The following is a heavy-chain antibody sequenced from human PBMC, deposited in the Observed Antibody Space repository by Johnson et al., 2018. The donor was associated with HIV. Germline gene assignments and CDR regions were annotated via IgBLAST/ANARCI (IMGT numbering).Heavy chain of an antibody. CDR2: IKEDGSEK. Sequence: VQLVESGGGLVQPGGSLRLSCAASGFTFSGYWMTWVRQAPGQVPEWVANIKEDGSEKYYVASVKGRFTISREHAKNSLYLQMYNLRAEDTAVYFWARDPCTGASCLPGAFDIWGQGTLVTVSS. D-gene: IGHD2-15*01. CDR3: ARDPCTGASCLPGAFDI. J-gene: IGHJ3*02. V-gene: IGHV3-7*03. CDR1: GFTFSGYW.